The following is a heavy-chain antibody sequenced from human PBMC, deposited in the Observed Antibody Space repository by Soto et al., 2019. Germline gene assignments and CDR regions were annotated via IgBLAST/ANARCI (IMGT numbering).Heavy chain of an antibody. D-gene: IGHD1-26*01. CDR1: GGTFSSYA. J-gene: IGHJ4*02. V-gene: IGHV1-69*13. Sequence: SVKVSCKASGGTFSSYAISWVRQAPGQGLEWMGGIIPIFGTANYAQKFQGRITITADESTSTAYMELSSLRSEDTAVYYCAYSGSFNLIDYWGQGPLVTVSS. CDR3: AYSGSFNLIDY. CDR2: IIPIFGTA.